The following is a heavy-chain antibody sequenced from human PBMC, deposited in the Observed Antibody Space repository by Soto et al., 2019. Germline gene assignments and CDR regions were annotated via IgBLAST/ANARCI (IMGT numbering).Heavy chain of an antibody. CDR3: ARDIIRAPRGGVGAKENWFDP. D-gene: IGHD1-26*01. Sequence: SETLSLTCTVSGGSISSGGYYWSWIRQHPGKGLEWIGYIYYSGSTYYNPSLKSRVTISVDTSKNQFSLKLSSVTAADTAVYYCARDIIRAPRGGVGAKENWFDPWGQGTLVTVSS. CDR1: GGSISSGGYY. CDR2: IYYSGST. V-gene: IGHV4-31*03. J-gene: IGHJ5*02.